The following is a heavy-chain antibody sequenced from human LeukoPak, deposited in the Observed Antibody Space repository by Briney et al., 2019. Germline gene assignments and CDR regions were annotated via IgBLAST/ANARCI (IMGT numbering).Heavy chain of an antibody. CDR1: GFTFDDYA. V-gene: IGHV3-9*01. Sequence: GGSLRLSCAASGFTFDDYAMHWVRQAPGKGLEWVSGISWNSGSIGYADSVKGRFTISRDNSKNTLYLQMNSLRAEDTAVYYCARVKCSGGSCYSYYYYGMDVWGQGTTVTVSS. CDR3: ARVKCSGGSCYSYYYYGMDV. J-gene: IGHJ6*02. D-gene: IGHD2-15*01. CDR2: ISWNSGSI.